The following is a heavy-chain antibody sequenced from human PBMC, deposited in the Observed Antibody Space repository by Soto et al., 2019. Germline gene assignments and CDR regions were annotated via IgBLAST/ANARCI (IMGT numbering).Heavy chain of an antibody. D-gene: IGHD1-26*01. CDR2: INPYNGNT. CDR1: GCTFSSYG. CDR3: ARDPVGGNWFDP. J-gene: IGHJ5*02. V-gene: IGHV1-18*01. Sequence: ASVKPSCKASGCTFSSYGISCVRQAPGQGLEWMGWINPYNGNTNYAQKLQGRVTMTTDTSTSTAYMELRSLRSDDTAVYYCARDPVGGNWFDPWGQGTLVTSPQ.